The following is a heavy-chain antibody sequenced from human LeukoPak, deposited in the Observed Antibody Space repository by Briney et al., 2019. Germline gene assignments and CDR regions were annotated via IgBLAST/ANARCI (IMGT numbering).Heavy chain of an antibody. V-gene: IGHV3-23*01. J-gene: IGHJ4*02. CDR3: AASLPNIVVVPATKGPFGY. D-gene: IGHD2-2*01. CDR2: VSVTGGNI. CDR1: GFTFSSST. Sequence: GGSLRLYCAASGFTFSSSTMIWVRQDPAKGLELVPVVSVTGGNIHYADSVKGRFTISRDNSKNTLYLQMNSLRAEDTAVYYCAASLPNIVVVPATKGPFGYWGQGALVTVSS.